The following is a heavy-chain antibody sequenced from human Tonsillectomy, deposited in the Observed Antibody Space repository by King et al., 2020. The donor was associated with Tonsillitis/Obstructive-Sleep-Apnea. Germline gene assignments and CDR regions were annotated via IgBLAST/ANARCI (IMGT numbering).Heavy chain of an antibody. J-gene: IGHJ5*02. D-gene: IGHD1-26*01. Sequence: QLQESGPGLVKPSGTLSLTCAVSGGSISSRNWWCWVLQPPGKGLEWIGEISHSGSTNYTPPLKSLVTISVDKSKSQFSLNLTSVTAADTAVSYCAREWEHLRWFDPWGQGTLVTVSS. CDR2: ISHSGST. V-gene: IGHV4-4*02. CDR1: GGSISSRNW. CDR3: AREWEHLRWFDP.